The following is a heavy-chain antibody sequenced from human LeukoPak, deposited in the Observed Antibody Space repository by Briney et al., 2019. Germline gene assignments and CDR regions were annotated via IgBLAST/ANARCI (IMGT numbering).Heavy chain of an antibody. CDR2: IYYSGST. D-gene: IGHD3-3*01. J-gene: IGHJ6*02. CDR1: GGSISSYY. Sequence: PSETLSLTCTVSGGSISSYYWSWIRQPQGKGLEWIGYIYYSGSTNYNPSLKSRVTISVDTSKNQFSLKLSSVTAADTAVYYCARRFGYYDFWSGEYYYYYGMDVWGQGTTVTVSS. V-gene: IGHV4-59*01. CDR3: ARRFGYYDFWSGEYYYYYGMDV.